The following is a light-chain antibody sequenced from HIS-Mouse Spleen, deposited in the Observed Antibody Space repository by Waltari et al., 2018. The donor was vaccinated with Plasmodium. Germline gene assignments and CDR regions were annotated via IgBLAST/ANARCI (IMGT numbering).Light chain of an antibody. CDR1: QSISSW. J-gene: IGKJ1*01. V-gene: IGKV1-5*03. Sequence: DIQMTQSPSTLSASVGDIVTITCRASQSISSWLAWYQQKPGKAPKLLIYKASSLESGVPSRFSGSGSGTEFTLTISSLQPDDFATYYCQQYNSYSWTVGQGTKVEIK. CDR2: KAS. CDR3: QQYNSYSWT.